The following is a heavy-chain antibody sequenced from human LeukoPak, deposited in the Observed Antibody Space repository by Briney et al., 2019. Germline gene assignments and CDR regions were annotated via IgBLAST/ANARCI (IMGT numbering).Heavy chain of an antibody. CDR2: ISGSGVNT. CDR1: GFTFSSYA. Sequence: GGSQRLSCAASGFTFSSYAMSWVRQAPGKGLEWVSSISGSGVNTYYADSVKGRFTISRDNSKSTPSLQMNSLRAEDTAVYYCAEIQLNSGLCYWGQGTLVTVSS. J-gene: IGHJ4*02. D-gene: IGHD5-12*01. V-gene: IGHV3-23*01. CDR3: AEIQLNSGLCY.